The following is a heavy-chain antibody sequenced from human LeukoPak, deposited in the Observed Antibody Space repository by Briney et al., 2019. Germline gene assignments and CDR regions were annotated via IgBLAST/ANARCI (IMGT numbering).Heavy chain of an antibody. J-gene: IGHJ6*04. Sequence: GSLRLSCAASGFTVSSNYMSWVRQAPGKGLEWVSIIYSGGSTFYADSVKGRFTISRDNAKNSLYLQMNSLRAEDTAVYYCAELGITMIGGVWGKGTTVTISS. D-gene: IGHD3-10*02. V-gene: IGHV3-53*01. CDR1: GFTVSSNY. CDR3: AELGITMIGGV. CDR2: IYSGGST.